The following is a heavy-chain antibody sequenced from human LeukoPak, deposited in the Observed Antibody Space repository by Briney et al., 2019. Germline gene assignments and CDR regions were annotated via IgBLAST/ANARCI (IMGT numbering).Heavy chain of an antibody. CDR2: ISYDGSNK. V-gene: IGHV3-30*04. J-gene: IGHJ6*02. D-gene: IGHD6-13*01. CDR3: ARRQYSSSWYGSTRMNYGMDV. CDR1: GFTFSSYA. Sequence: GGSLRLSCAASGFTFSSYAMHWVRQAPGKGLEWVAVISYDGSNKYYADSVKGRFTISRDNAKNTLYLQMNSLRAEDTAVYYCARRQYSSSWYGSTRMNYGMDVWGQGTTVTVSS.